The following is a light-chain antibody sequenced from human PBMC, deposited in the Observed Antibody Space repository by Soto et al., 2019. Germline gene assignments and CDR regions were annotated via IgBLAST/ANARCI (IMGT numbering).Light chain of an antibody. CDR3: QQYGSAPPT. V-gene: IGKV3-20*01. Sequence: IVLTQSPGTLSLSPGERATLSCRASQSISSYYLAWYQQKPGQAPRVLMHGASSRATGTPDRFSGSGSGTDFTLPISRLEPEDFAVYYCQQYGSAPPTFGEGTRMEIK. J-gene: IGKJ1*01. CDR1: QSISSYY. CDR2: GAS.